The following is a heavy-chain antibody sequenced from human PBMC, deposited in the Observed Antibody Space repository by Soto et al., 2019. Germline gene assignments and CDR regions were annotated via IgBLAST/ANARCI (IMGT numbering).Heavy chain of an antibody. CDR3: ARDRLMITFGGVGDGRWFAFDI. J-gene: IGHJ3*02. CDR2: IIPIFGTA. CDR1: GYIFTSYY. Sequence: SVKASCKASGYIFTSYYLHWVRQAPGQGLEWMGGIIPIFGTANYAQKFQGRVTITADESTSTAYMELSSLRSEDTAVYYCARDRLMITFGGVGDGRWFAFDIWGQGTMVTVSS. D-gene: IGHD3-16*01. V-gene: IGHV1-69*13.